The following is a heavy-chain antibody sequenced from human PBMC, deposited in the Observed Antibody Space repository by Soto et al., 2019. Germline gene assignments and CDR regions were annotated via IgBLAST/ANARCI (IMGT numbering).Heavy chain of an antibody. CDR3: ARGIAVAGTIYFDY. D-gene: IGHD6-19*01. CDR2: ISSSSSYI. CDR1: GFTFSGYS. J-gene: IGHJ4*02. Sequence: GGSLRLSCAASGFTFSGYSMNWVRQAPGKGLEWVSSISSSSSYIYYADSVKGRFTISRDNAKNSLYLQMNSLRAEDTAVYYCARGIAVAGTIYFDYWGQGTLVTVSS. V-gene: IGHV3-21*01.